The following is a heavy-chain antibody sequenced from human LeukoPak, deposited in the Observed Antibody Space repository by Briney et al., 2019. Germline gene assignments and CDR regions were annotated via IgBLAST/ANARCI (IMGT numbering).Heavy chain of an antibody. CDR3: ARAYYDTMTGWDY. J-gene: IGHJ4*02. V-gene: IGHV1-2*02. CDR1: GYTFTGYF. D-gene: IGHD3-9*01. Sequence: ASVKVSCKASGYTFTGYFMHWVRQAAGQGLEWNGWINPNSGGTNYAQQFQGRATMTRDTSISTAYMELSRLRSDDTAVFYCARAYYDTMTGWDYWGQGTLVTVSS. CDR2: INPNSGGT.